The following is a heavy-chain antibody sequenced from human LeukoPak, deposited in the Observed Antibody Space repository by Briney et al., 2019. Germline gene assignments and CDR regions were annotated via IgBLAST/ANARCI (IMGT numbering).Heavy chain of an antibody. CDR2: IYYSGST. J-gene: IGHJ6*02. V-gene: IGHV4-30-4*01. D-gene: IGHD3-10*01. CDR1: GGSISSGDYY. Sequence: PSETLSLTCTVSGGSISSGDYYWSWIRQPPGKGLEWIGYIYYSGSTYYNPSLKSRVTISVDTSKNQFSLKLSSVTAADTAVYYCARDVVGSYPYYYYYYYGMDVWGQGTTVTVSS. CDR3: ARDVVGSYPYYYYYYYGMDV.